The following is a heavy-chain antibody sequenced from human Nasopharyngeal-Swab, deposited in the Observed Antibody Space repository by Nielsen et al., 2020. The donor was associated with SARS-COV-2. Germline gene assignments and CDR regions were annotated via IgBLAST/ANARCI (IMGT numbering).Heavy chain of an antibody. J-gene: IGHJ6*02. CDR2: INPNSGGT. Sequence: ASVKVSCKASGYTFTGYYMHWVRQAPGQGLEWMGWINPNSGGTNYAQKFQGWVTMTRDTSTSTVYMELSSLRSEDTAVYYCARDMSWDGTSRSVYYGMDVWGQGTTVTVSS. D-gene: IGHD2-2*01. CDR1: GYTFTGYY. V-gene: IGHV1-2*04. CDR3: ARDMSWDGTSRSVYYGMDV.